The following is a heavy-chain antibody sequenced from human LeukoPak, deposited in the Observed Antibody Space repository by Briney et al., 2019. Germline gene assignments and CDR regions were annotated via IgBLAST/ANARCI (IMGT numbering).Heavy chain of an antibody. CDR3: ARGRYSGSYYFFDY. CDR1: GYSISSGYY. CDR2: IYHSGST. J-gene: IGHJ4*02. D-gene: IGHD1-26*01. Sequence: SETLSLTCTVSGYSISSGYYWGWIRQPPGKGLEWIGSIYHSGSTYYNPSLKSRVTISVDTSKNQFSLKLSSVTAADTAVYYCARGRYSGSYYFFDYWGRGTLVTVSS. V-gene: IGHV4-38-2*02.